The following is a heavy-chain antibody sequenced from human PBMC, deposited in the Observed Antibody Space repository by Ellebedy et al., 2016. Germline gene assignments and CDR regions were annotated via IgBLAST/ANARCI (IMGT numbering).Heavy chain of an antibody. J-gene: IGHJ6*02. D-gene: IGHD3-10*01. CDR3: ARVKPESQTLTMVRGSEDV. CDR1: EFTVSGTY. Sequence: GESLKISXAASEFTVSGTYMSWVRQAPGKGLDWASVTYSDGRTYYADSVQGRFTVSRDNSKNTLYLQMNSVRGDDTAVYYCARVKPESQTLTMVRGSEDVWGQGTTVTVSS. CDR2: TYSDGRT. V-gene: IGHV3-53*01.